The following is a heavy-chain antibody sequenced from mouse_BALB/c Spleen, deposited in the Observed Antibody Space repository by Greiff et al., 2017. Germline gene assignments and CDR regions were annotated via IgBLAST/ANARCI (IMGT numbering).Heavy chain of an antibody. CDR3: ARHDGGAWFAY. CDR2: ISNGGGST. J-gene: IGHJ3*01. CDR1: GFTFSSYT. Sequence: EVMLVESGGGLVQPGGSLKLSCAASGFTFSSYTMSWVRQTPEKRLEWVAYISNGGGSTYYPDTVKGRFTISRDNAKNTLYLQMSSLKSEDTAMYYCARHDGGAWFAYWGQGTLVTVSA. V-gene: IGHV5-12-2*01.